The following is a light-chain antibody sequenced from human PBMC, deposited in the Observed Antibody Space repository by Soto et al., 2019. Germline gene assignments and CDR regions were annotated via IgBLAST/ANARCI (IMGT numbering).Light chain of an antibody. V-gene: IGLV2-14*01. CDR3: SSYTRRSTLV. Sequence: QSALTQPASVSGSPGQSSTISFTGTSSDVGAYNSVAWYQHNPGKAPKLMIYDVSNRPSGVSSRFSGSKSANTASLSISGLQADDEADYYCSSYTRRSTLVFGTGTKLAVL. CDR2: DVS. CDR1: SSDVGAYNS. J-gene: IGLJ1*01.